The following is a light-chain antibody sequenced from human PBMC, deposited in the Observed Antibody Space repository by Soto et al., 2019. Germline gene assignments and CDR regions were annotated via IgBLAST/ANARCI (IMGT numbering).Light chain of an antibody. CDR1: TGAVTSDYY. J-gene: IGLJ3*02. V-gene: IGLV7-43*01. CDR3: VLLYGGAWV. Sequence: QAVVTQEPSLTVSPGGTVTLTCALTTGAVTSDYYPNWFQRRPGQALRTLIYRTSNKHSWTPARFSGSLLGGKAALTLSGVQPEDEADYYCVLLYGGAWVFGRGTQPTVL. CDR2: RTS.